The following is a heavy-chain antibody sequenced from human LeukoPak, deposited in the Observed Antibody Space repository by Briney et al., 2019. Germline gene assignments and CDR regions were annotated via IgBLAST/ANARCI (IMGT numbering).Heavy chain of an antibody. D-gene: IGHD3-10*01. V-gene: IGHV1-69*13. CDR3: ARDGGTMVRGVTSSPGRYYYYYMDV. J-gene: IGHJ6*03. Sequence: SVKVSCKASGGTFSSYAISWVRQAPGQGLEWMGVIIPIFGTANYAQKFQGRVTITADESTSTAYMELSSLRSEDTAVYYCARDGGTMVRGVTSSPGRYYYYYMDVWGKGTTVTVSS. CDR2: IIPIFGTA. CDR1: GGTFSSYA.